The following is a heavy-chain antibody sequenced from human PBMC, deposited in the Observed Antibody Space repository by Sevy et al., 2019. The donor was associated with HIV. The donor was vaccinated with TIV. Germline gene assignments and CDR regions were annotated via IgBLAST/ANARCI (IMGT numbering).Heavy chain of an antibody. Sequence: ASVKVYCKASGYTFTGYYMDWVRQAPGQGLEWMGWINPNSGGTNYAQKFQGRVTMTRDTSISTAYMELSRLRSDDTAVYYCARSFRVLVGIDYWAQGTLVTVSS. J-gene: IGHJ4*02. V-gene: IGHV1-2*02. CDR2: INPNSGGT. D-gene: IGHD2-15*01. CDR1: GYTFTGYY. CDR3: ARSFRVLVGIDY.